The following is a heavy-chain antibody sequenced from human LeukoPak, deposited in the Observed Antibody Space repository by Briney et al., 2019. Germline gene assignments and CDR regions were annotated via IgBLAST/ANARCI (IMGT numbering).Heavy chain of an antibody. CDR3: ARGGYYDMFDY. J-gene: IGHJ4*02. CDR1: GFTFSSYW. Sequence: TGGSLRICCAASGFTFSSYWMSWVRQAPGKGLEWVANIKQDGSEKYYVDSVKGRFTITRDNAKNSLYLQMNSLRAEDTSVYYCARGGYYDMFDYWGQGTLVTVSS. D-gene: IGHD3-22*01. CDR2: IKQDGSEK. V-gene: IGHV3-7*01.